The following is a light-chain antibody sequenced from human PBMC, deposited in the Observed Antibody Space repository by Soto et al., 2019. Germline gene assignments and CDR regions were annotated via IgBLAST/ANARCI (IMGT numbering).Light chain of an antibody. CDR3: QQYNNWPRT. Sequence: EIVMTQSPATLSVSPGERATLSCRASQSVSSNLAWYQQRPGQAPRLLIYGASTRATGIPSRFSGSGSGIEFTLTISSLQSEDFAVYYCQQYNNWPRTFGRGTKVDI. CDR1: QSVSSN. J-gene: IGKJ1*01. V-gene: IGKV3-15*01. CDR2: GAS.